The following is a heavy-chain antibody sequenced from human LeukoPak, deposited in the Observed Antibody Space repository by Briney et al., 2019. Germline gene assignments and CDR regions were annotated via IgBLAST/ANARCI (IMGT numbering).Heavy chain of an antibody. Sequence: GGSLRLSCAASGFTFDDYAMHWVRQAPGKGLEWVSGISWNSGSIGYADSVKGRFTISRDNAKNSLYLQMNSLRAEDTALYYCAKKVRGVMGYFDYWGQGTLVTVSS. CDR2: ISWNSGSI. D-gene: IGHD3-10*01. CDR1: GFTFDDYA. J-gene: IGHJ4*02. V-gene: IGHV3-9*01. CDR3: AKKVRGVMGYFDY.